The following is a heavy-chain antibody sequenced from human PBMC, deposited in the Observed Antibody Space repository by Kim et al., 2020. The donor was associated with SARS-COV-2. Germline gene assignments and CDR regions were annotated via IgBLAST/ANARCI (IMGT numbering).Heavy chain of an antibody. Sequence: ASVKVSCKSSGYIFTSFGITWVRQAPGQGLEWMGWISPYNGKTYYTQKLQGRITMTTDTSTTTTYMELXGLRSDDTAVYYCAXXPNSSXWYTNPEYFNRWXQGTXXTVSS. J-gene: IGHJ1*01. CDR3: AXXPNSSXWYTNPEYFNR. CDR2: ISPYNGKT. CDR1: GYIFTSFG. V-gene: IGHV1-18*01. D-gene: IGHD2-2*02.